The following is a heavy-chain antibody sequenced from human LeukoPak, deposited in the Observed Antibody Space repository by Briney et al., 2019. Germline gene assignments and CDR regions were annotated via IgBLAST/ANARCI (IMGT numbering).Heavy chain of an antibody. CDR2: IYYTGST. D-gene: IGHD3-22*01. V-gene: IGHV4-59*11. J-gene: IGHJ3*02. CDR1: GGSISGHY. Sequence: SETLSLTCSVSGGSISGHYWSWIRQPPGKGLQWIGYIYYTGSTNYNPSLKSRVTISIDTSKNLFSLKLTSVTAADTAVYYCARVRYYDSSGYYTDAFDIWGQGTMVTVSS. CDR3: ARVRYYDSSGYYTDAFDI.